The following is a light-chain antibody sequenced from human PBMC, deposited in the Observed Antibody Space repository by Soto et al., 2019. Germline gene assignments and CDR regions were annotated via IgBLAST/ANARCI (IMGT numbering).Light chain of an antibody. CDR2: YDS. CDR1: NIDSKS. V-gene: IGLV3-21*04. CDR3: QVWDNNSDHVV. Sequence: SYELPQPPSVSVAPGKTARITCGGDNIDSKSVHWYQQRPGQAPVLVIYYDSDRPSGIPERFSGSNSGNTATLTISRVEAGDEADYYCQVWDNNSDHVVFGGGTKLTVL. J-gene: IGLJ2*01.